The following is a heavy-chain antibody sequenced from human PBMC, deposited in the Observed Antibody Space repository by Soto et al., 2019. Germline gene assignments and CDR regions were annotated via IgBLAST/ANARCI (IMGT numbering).Heavy chain of an antibody. CDR3: ARAREPEYSSSIFFDY. CDR1: GFTFSAYS. V-gene: IGHV3-23*01. Sequence: LRLSCAASGFTFSAYSTSWVRQAPGKGLEWVAAIRPSGDITFYADSVKGRFTISRDNSKNMLYLQMNSLRAEDTAVYYCARAREPEYSSSIFFDYWGRGTLVTVSS. J-gene: IGHJ4*02. CDR2: IRPSGDIT. D-gene: IGHD6-6*01.